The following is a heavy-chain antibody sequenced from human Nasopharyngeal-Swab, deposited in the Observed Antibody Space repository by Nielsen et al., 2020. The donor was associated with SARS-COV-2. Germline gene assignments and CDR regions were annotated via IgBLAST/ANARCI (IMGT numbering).Heavy chain of an antibody. J-gene: IGHJ4*02. Sequence: LRLSCTVSGGSIISGSYYWSWIRQHPGKGLEWIGYIYYSGSTYYNPSLKSRVTISVDTSKNQFSLKLSSVTAADTAVYYCARLDCSGGSCTDYWGQGTLVTVSS. V-gene: IGHV4-31*03. CDR3: ARLDCSGGSCTDY. CDR1: GGSIISGSYY. D-gene: IGHD2-15*01. CDR2: IYYSGST.